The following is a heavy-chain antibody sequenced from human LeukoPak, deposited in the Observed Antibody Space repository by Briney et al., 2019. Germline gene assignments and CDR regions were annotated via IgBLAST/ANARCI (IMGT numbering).Heavy chain of an antibody. J-gene: IGHJ3*02. D-gene: IGHD3-22*01. CDR3: AREPSIVVDENAFDI. Sequence: KAGGSLRLSCAASGFTFSSYSMNWVRQAPGKGLEWASSISSSSSYIYYADSVKGRFTISRDNAKDSLYLQMNSLRAEDTAVYYCAREPSIVVDENAFDIWGQGTMVTVSS. CDR1: GFTFSSYS. V-gene: IGHV3-21*01. CDR2: ISSSSSYI.